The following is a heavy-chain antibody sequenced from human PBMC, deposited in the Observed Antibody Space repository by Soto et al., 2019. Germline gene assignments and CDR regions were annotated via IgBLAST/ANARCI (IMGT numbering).Heavy chain of an antibody. J-gene: IGHJ4*02. D-gene: IGHD1-26*01. CDR1: GGSISSSSYY. V-gene: IGHV4-39*07. CDR3: ARAWGFYFDF. Sequence: SETLSLTCTVSGGSISSSSYYWGWIRQPPGKGLEWIGNIYYSGSTYYNPSLKSRVTISVDTSKNQFSLKLSSVTAADTAVYYCARAWGFYFDFWARGILVTVSS. CDR2: IYYSGST.